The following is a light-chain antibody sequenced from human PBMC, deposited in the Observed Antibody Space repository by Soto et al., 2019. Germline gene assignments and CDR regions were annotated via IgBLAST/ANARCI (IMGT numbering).Light chain of an antibody. J-gene: IGKJ1*01. Sequence: EIVMTQSPVTLSVSPEERATLSCRVSESVSRNLAWYQQKPGQAPRLLIYGASTRATGIPARFSGSGSGTDSTLTISSLQSEDFAVYYCQQYNNWPPWTFGQGTKVEIK. V-gene: IGKV3-15*01. CDR1: ESVSRN. CDR3: QQYNNWPPWT. CDR2: GAS.